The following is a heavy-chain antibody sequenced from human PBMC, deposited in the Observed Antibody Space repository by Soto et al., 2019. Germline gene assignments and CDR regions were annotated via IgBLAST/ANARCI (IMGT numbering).Heavy chain of an antibody. CDR2: IYSGGST. Sequence: GGSLRLSCAASGFTVSSNYMSWVRQAPGKGLEWVSVIYSGGSTYYAESVKGRFTISRDNSKNMLYLQMNSLSAEDTAVYYCATPPDGDSYDFWNCYYDYWGQGTLVTVSS. J-gene: IGHJ4*02. V-gene: IGHV3-66*01. CDR3: ATPPDGDSYDFWNCYYDY. D-gene: IGHD3-3*01. CDR1: GFTVSSNY.